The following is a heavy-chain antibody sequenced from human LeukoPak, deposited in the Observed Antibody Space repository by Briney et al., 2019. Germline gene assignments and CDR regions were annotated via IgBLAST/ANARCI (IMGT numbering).Heavy chain of an antibody. Sequence: ASVKVSCKASGYTFTGYAMHWVRQAPGQRLEWMGWINAGNGNTKYSQKFQGRVTITRDTSASTAYMELSSLRSEDTAVYYCARDKVVRNGMDVWGQGTTVTVSS. J-gene: IGHJ6*02. CDR1: GYTFTGYA. D-gene: IGHD2-15*01. CDR3: ARDKVVRNGMDV. V-gene: IGHV1-3*01. CDR2: INAGNGNT.